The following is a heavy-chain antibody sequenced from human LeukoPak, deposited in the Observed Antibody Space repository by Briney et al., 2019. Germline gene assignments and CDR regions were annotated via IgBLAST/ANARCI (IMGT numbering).Heavy chain of an antibody. CDR3: AKDGPKPGSYYMDV. CDR1: GFTFGSYV. Sequence: GGSLRLSCAASGFTFGSYVMHWVRQAPGKGLEWVAVIWYGGSNKYYADSVKGRFTISRDNSKNTLYLQMNSLRAEDTAVYYCAKDGPKPGSYYMDVWGKGTTVTVSS. V-gene: IGHV3-30*02. CDR2: IWYGGSNK. D-gene: IGHD1-14*01. J-gene: IGHJ6*03.